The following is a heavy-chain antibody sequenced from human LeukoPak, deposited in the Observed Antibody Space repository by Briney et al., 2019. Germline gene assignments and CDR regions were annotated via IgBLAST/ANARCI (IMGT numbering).Heavy chain of an antibody. D-gene: IGHD3-16*01. J-gene: IGHJ4*02. CDR1: GGSMSSYY. CDR3: ARGRYGWLPFDY. CDR2: IYYSGST. Sequence: SETLSLTCTVSGGSMSSYYWSWVRQPPGKGLEWIGYIYYSGSTNYNPSLKSRVTISVDTSKNQFTLKLSSVTAADTAVYYCARGRYGWLPFDYWGQGTLVTVSS. V-gene: IGHV4-59*01.